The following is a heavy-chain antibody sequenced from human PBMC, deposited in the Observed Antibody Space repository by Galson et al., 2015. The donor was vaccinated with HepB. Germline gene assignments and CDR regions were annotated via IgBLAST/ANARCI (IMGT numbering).Heavy chain of an antibody. CDR3: AKVSLGYSSSHYYYYYYMDV. J-gene: IGHJ6*03. V-gene: IGHV1-3*01. D-gene: IGHD6-13*01. CDR1: GYTFTSYA. Sequence: SVKVSCKASGYTFTSYAMRWVRQAPGQRLEWMGWINAGNGNTNYSQKFQGRVTITRDTSASTAYMELSSLRSEDTAVYYCAKVSLGYSSSHYYYYYYMDVWGKGTTVTVSS. CDR2: INAGNGNT.